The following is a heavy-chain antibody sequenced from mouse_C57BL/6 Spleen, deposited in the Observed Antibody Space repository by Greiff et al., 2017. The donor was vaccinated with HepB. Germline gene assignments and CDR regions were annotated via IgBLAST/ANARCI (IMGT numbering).Heavy chain of an antibody. CDR1: GYTFTDYE. Sequence: QVQLKESGAELVRPGASVTLSCKASGYTFTDYEMHWVKQTPVHGLEWIGAIDPETGGTAYNQKFKGKAILTADKSSSTAYMELRSLTSEDSAVYYCTRWGTTVVAPFDYWGQGTTLTVSS. D-gene: IGHD1-1*01. V-gene: IGHV1-15*01. J-gene: IGHJ2*01. CDR3: TRWGTTVVAPFDY. CDR2: IDPETGGT.